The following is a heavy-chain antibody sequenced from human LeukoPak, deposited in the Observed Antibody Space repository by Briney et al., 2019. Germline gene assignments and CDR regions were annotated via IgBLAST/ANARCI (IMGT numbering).Heavy chain of an antibody. J-gene: IGHJ4*02. CDR3: TSGY. CDR2: IRSKANSYAT. CDR1: GFNFSGFA. Sequence: GGALRLSRAASGFNFSGFAMHWGPPASGKGLEWVGRIRSKANSYATAYAASVKGRFTISRDDSKNAAYLQMNSLKTEDTAVYYCTSGYWGQGTLVTVSS. V-gene: IGHV3-73*01.